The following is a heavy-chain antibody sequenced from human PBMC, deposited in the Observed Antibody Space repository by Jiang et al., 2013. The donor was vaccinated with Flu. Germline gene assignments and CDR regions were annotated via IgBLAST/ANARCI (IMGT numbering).Heavy chain of an antibody. J-gene: IGHJ4*02. CDR2: IDPSESYI. CDR1: GYSFTTYW. Sequence: GAEVKKPGESLTISCKGFGYSFTTYWISWVRQVPGKGLEWMGRIDPSESYINYSPSFQGHVTISADKSISTAYVQWGSLKASDTAMYYCARRIYDSSGYYPTYYFDYWGQGTLVTVSS. CDR3: ARRIYDSSGYYPTYYFDY. V-gene: IGHV5-10-1*01. D-gene: IGHD3-22*01.